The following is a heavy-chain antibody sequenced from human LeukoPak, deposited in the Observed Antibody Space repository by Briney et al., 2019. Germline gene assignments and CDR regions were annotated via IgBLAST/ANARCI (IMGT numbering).Heavy chain of an antibody. D-gene: IGHD3-9*01. Sequence: GGSLRLSCAASGFTFSSYGMHWVRQAPGKGLEWVAVIWYDGSNKYYADSVKGRFTISRDNSKNTLYLQMNSLRAEDTAVYYCARGSDFDWLFPDAFDIWGQGTMVTVSS. V-gene: IGHV3-33*01. CDR1: GFTFSSYG. CDR2: IWYDGSNK. CDR3: ARGSDFDWLFPDAFDI. J-gene: IGHJ3*02.